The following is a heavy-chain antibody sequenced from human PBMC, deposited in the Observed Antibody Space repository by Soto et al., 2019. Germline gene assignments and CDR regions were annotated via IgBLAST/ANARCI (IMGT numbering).Heavy chain of an antibody. V-gene: IGHV3-33*01. CDR2: VWSDGNKQ. Sequence: QVQLVETGGGVVQPGRSLRLSCVASGFTFSTHAMHWVRQAPGKGLAWVAVVWSDGNKQYYADSVMGRFTISRDNSRNTLYLQMNSLRAEDTALYFCASGPPRGWYRNIYYSYGLDAWGQGTTVTVTS. CDR1: GFTFSTHA. CDR3: ASGPPRGWYRNIYYSYGLDA. J-gene: IGHJ6*02. D-gene: IGHD6-19*01.